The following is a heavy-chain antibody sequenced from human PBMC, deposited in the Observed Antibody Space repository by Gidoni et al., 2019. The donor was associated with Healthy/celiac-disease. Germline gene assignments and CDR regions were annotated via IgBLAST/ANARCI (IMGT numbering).Heavy chain of an antibody. D-gene: IGHD2-15*01. J-gene: IGHJ4*02. CDR3: AKDTASIVVVVAATIDY. Sequence: QVQLVASGGGVVQPGRSLRLSCAASGFTFSSYGMHWVRQAPGKGLEWGAVISYDGSNKYYADFVKGRFTNSRDNSKNTLYLQMNRLRAGDTAVYYWAKDTASIVVVVAATIDYWGQGTLVTVSS. CDR2: ISYDGSNK. CDR1: GFTFSSYG. V-gene: IGHV3-30*18.